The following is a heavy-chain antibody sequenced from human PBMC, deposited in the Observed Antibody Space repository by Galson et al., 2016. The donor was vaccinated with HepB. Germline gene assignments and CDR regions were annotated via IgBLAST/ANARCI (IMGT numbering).Heavy chain of an antibody. CDR1: GFNFRNFG. J-gene: IGHJ4*02. CDR2: MSYDGRNK. Sequence: LRLSCATSGFNFRNFGTHWVRQAPGKGPQWVAVMSYDGRNKYYADSVKGRFTISRDTSKNTLSLQMNSLRSEDTAIYYCAKDGGAVSVFDNWGQGTLVTVSS. CDR3: AKDGGAVSVFDN. V-gene: IGHV3-30*18. D-gene: IGHD6-19*01.